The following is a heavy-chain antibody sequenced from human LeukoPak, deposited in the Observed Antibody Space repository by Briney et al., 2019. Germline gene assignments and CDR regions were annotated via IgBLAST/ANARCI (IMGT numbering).Heavy chain of an antibody. J-gene: IGHJ4*02. Sequence: GGSLRLSCAASGFTFSTYDMHWVRQAAGKGLEWVSGIGTGGDTYYAGSVKGRFTISRENAKNSLYLQMNSLRAEDTAVYYCARDGRYGSGCYRVDYWGQGTLVTVSS. V-gene: IGHV3-13*04. CDR2: IGTGGDT. D-gene: IGHD3-10*01. CDR3: ARDGRYGSGCYRVDY. CDR1: GFTFSTYD.